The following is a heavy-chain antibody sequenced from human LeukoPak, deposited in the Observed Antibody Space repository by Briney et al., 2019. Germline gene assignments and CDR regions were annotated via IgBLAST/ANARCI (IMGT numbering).Heavy chain of an antibody. V-gene: IGHV4-39*01. Sequence: PSQTLSLTCTVSGGSISSSSYYWGWIRQPPGKGLEWIGSIYYSGSTYYNPSLKSRVTISVDTSKNQFSLKLSSVTAADTAVYYCARRGDSSSAWFDPWGQGTLVTVSS. D-gene: IGHD6-6*01. CDR2: IYYSGST. CDR1: GGSISSSSYY. J-gene: IGHJ5*02. CDR3: ARRGDSSSAWFDP.